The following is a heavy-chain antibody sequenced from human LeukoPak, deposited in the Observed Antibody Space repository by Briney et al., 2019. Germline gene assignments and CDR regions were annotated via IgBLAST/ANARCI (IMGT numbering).Heavy chain of an antibody. J-gene: IGHJ3*02. V-gene: IGHV4-59*11. CDR1: DDSFSSHY. D-gene: IGHD2-21*02. Sequence: SETLSLTRAVSDDSFSSHYWTWIRQPPGKGLEWIGYISYIGSTNYNPSLKSRVTISIDTSKNQFSLKLSSVTAADTAVYYCARDGYLLCGGDCLDAFDIRGQGTMVTVSS. CDR2: ISYIGST. CDR3: ARDGYLLCGGDCLDAFDI.